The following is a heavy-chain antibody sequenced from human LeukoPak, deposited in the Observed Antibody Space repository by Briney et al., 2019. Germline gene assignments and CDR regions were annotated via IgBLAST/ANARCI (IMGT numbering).Heavy chain of an antibody. CDR3: ARDRRSSGIWKSIFFYYYYGMDV. J-gene: IGHJ6*02. D-gene: IGHD6-6*01. Sequence: ASVKVSCKASGGTFSSYAISWVRQAPGQGLEWMGGIIPIFGTANYAQEFQGRVTITADESTSTAYMELSSLRSEDTAVYYCARDRRSSGIWKSIFFYYYYGMDVWGQGTTVTVSS. V-gene: IGHV1-69*13. CDR2: IIPIFGTA. CDR1: GGTFSSYA.